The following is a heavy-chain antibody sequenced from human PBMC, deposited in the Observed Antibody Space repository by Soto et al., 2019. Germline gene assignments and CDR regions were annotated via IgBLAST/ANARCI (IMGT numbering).Heavy chain of an antibody. J-gene: IGHJ5*02. CDR2: IYYSGST. CDR3: ARHLSSEGELLPHSNWFDP. Sequence: KTSETLSLTCTVSGGSISSSSYYWGWIRQPPGKGLEWIGSIYYSGSTYYNPSLKSRVTISVDTSKNQFSLKLSSVTAADTAVYYCARHLSSEGELLPHSNWFDPWGQGTLVTVSS. CDR1: GGSISSSSYY. V-gene: IGHV4-39*01. D-gene: IGHD1-26*01.